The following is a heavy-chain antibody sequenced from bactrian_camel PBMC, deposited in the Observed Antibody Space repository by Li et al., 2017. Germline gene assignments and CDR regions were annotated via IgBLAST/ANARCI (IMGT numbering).Heavy chain of an antibody. CDR2: SYTDGSDS. D-gene: IGHD1*01. J-gene: IGHJ6*01. V-gene: IGHV3S6*01. CDR3: AKEGEREPGYNEYGADFGY. Sequence: QVQLVESGGGLVQPGGSLRLSCAASGFTFSTYWMYWVRQAPGKGLEWVTSSYTDGSDSNYVDSVRGRFTISRDIAKNMLYLQLTSLNTEDTAMYYCAKEGEREPGYNEYGADFGYWGQGTQVTVS. CDR1: GFTFSTYW.